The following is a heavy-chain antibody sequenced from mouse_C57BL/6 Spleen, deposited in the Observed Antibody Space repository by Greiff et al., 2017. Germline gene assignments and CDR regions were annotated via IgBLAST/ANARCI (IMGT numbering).Heavy chain of an antibody. CDR3: ARRITTVVDYFDY. Sequence: VQLQQPGAELVKPGASVKLSCKASGYTFTSYWMHWVKQRPGQGLEWIGMIQPNSGSTNYNEKFKSKATLTVDKSSSTAYMQLSSLTSEDSAVYYCARRITTVVDYFDYWGQGTTLTVSS. D-gene: IGHD1-1*01. J-gene: IGHJ2*01. V-gene: IGHV1-64*01. CDR2: IQPNSGST. CDR1: GYTFTSYW.